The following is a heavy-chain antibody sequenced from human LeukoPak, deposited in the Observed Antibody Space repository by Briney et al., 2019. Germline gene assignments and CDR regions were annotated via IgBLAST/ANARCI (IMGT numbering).Heavy chain of an antibody. CDR1: GYTFTSYG. D-gene: IGHD6-25*01. CDR2: ISAYNGNT. V-gene: IGHV1-18*01. CDR3: ARELAALYYYGMDV. Sequence: ASVKVSCKASGYTFTSYGISWVRQAPGQGLEWMGWISAYNGNTNYAQKLQGRVTMTTDTSTSTAYMELRSLRSDDTAVYHCARELAALYYYGMDVWGQGTTVTVSS. J-gene: IGHJ6*02.